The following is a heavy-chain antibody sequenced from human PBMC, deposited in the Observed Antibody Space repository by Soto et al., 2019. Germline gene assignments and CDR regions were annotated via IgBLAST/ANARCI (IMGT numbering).Heavy chain of an antibody. J-gene: IGHJ3*01. D-gene: IGHD1-26*01. CDR3: DRLLTEGATVCEDALDL. Sequence: QVQLVQSGGDVKTPGASVKVSCTTFRYTFTSHGIAWVRQAPGQGLEWMGWISTFNGKTDYAQKFQGRVTMTADTITRTVHMELRRLRSDDTAVNCCDRLLTEGATVCEDALDLWGQGTKVTVSS. CDR2: ISTFNGKT. CDR1: RYTFTSHG. V-gene: IGHV1-18*01.